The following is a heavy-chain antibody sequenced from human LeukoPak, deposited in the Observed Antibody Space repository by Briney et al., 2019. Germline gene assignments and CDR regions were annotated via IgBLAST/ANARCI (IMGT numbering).Heavy chain of an antibody. Sequence: ASVKVSCKASGYTFTGYYMHLVRQAPGQGLEWMGRINPNSSGTNYAQKFQGRVTMTRDTSISTAYMELSRLRSDDTAVYYCARGAYYYDSSGYPPTSWGQGTLVTVSS. D-gene: IGHD3-22*01. V-gene: IGHV1-2*06. CDR2: INPNSSGT. J-gene: IGHJ4*02. CDR1: GYTFTGYY. CDR3: ARGAYYYDSSGYPPTS.